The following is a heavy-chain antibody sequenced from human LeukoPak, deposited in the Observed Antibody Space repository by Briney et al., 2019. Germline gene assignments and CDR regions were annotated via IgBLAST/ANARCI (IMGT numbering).Heavy chain of an antibody. CDR2: IYYSGST. V-gene: IGHV4-59*01. CDR1: GGSISSYY. Sequence: SETLSLTCTVSGGSISSYYWSWIRQPPGKGLEWIGYIYYSGSTNYNPSLKSRVTISVDTSKNQFSLKLSSVTAADTAVYYCAREMANEDAFDIWGQGTMVTVSS. D-gene: IGHD5-24*01. J-gene: IGHJ3*02. CDR3: AREMANEDAFDI.